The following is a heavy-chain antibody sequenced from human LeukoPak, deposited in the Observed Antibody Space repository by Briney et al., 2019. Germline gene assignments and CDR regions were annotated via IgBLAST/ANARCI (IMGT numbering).Heavy chain of an antibody. CDR1: GFTFSSYG. Sequence: GGSLRLSCAASGFTFSSYGMHWVRQAPGKGLEWVAVISYDGSNKYYADSVKGRFTISRDNSKNTLYLQMNSLRAEDTAVYYCAKDQAVLSLDYWGQGTLVTVSS. CDR2: ISYDGSNK. D-gene: IGHD3-3*01. J-gene: IGHJ4*02. V-gene: IGHV3-30*18. CDR3: AKDQAVLSLDY.